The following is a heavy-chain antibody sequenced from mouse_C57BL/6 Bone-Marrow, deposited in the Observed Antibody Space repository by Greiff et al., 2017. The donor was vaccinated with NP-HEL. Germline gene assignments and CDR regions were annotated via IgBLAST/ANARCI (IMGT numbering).Heavy chain of an antibody. CDR1: GFTFSDYY. J-gene: IGHJ3*01. CDR2: INYDGSST. Sequence: EVTLMESEGGLVQPGSSMKLSCTASGFTFSDYYMAWVRQVPETGLEWVANINYDGSSTYYLDSLKSRFIISRDNAKNILYLQMSSLKSEDTATYYCARVDGYYLAAWFAYWGQGTLVTVSA. CDR3: ARVDGYYLAAWFAY. D-gene: IGHD2-3*01. V-gene: IGHV5-16*01.